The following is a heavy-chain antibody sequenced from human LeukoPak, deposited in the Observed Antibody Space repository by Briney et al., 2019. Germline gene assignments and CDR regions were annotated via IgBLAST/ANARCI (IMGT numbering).Heavy chain of an antibody. V-gene: IGHV1-69*08. CDR3: ARTNYYDSSGYQGAGTYYYGMDV. J-gene: IGHJ6*02. Sequence: SVKVSCEASGGTLINYSITWVRQAPGQGLEWMGRIIPILATTNYAQKFQGRVTITADKSTGTAYMELSSLRSEDTAVYYCARTNYYDSSGYQGAGTYYYGMDVWGQGTTVTVSS. CDR2: IIPILATT. CDR1: GGTLINYS. D-gene: IGHD3-22*01.